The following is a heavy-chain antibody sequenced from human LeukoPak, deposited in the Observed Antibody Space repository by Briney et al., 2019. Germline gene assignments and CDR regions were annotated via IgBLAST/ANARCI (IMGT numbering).Heavy chain of an antibody. V-gene: IGHV4-39*07. D-gene: IGHD1-1*01. J-gene: IGHJ4*02. CDR1: GGSISSSSYY. CDR2: IYYSGST. Sequence: SEALSLTCTVSGGSISSSSYYWGWIRQPPGKGLEWIGSIYYSGSTYYNPSLKSRVTISVDTSKNQFSLKLSSVTAADTAVYYCARVTRHLSYWGLGTLVTVSS. CDR3: ARVTRHLSY.